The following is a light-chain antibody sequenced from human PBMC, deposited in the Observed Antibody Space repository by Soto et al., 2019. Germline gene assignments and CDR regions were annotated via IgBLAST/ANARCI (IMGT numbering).Light chain of an antibody. Sequence: EIVLTQSPGTLSLXPGERATLSCRASQSVSSSYLAWYQQKPGQAPRLLIYGASSRATGIPDRFSGSGSGTDFTLTISRLEPEDFAVYYCQQYGSSPLTFGGGTKVDIK. CDR3: QQYGSSPLT. CDR1: QSVSSSY. J-gene: IGKJ4*01. V-gene: IGKV3-20*01. CDR2: GAS.